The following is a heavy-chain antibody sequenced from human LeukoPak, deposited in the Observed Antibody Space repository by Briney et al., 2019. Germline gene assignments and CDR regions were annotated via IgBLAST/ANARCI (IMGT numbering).Heavy chain of an antibody. CDR3: ARESDFWSGYSPFDY. CDR1: GFTFSSYW. Sequence: GGSLRLSCVASGFTFSSYWMNWVRQAPGKGLEWVANIKQDGSEKYYVDSVKGRFTISRDNAKNSLYLQMNSLRAEDTAVYYCARESDFWSGYSPFDYWGQGTLVTVSS. V-gene: IGHV3-7*01. D-gene: IGHD3-3*01. J-gene: IGHJ4*02. CDR2: IKQDGSEK.